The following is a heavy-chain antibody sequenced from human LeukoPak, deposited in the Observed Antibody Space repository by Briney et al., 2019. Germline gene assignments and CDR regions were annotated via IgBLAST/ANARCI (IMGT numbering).Heavy chain of an antibody. CDR2: IRSKANSYAT. CDR3: PRTDIVVVPAALWDV. D-gene: IGHD2-2*01. Sequence: GGSLRLSCAASGFTFSGSAMHWVRQASGKGLEWVGRIRSKANSYATAYAASVKGRFTISRDDSKNTAYLQMNSLKTEDTAVYYRPRTDIVVVPAALWDVWGKGTAVTVSS. V-gene: IGHV3-73*01. CDR1: GFTFSGSA. J-gene: IGHJ6*04.